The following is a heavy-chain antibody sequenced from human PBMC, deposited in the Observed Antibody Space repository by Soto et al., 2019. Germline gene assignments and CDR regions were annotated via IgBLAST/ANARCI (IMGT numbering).Heavy chain of an antibody. CDR3: AREGSRYCSGGSCYSDYYYGMDV. D-gene: IGHD2-15*01. CDR2: IWYDGSNK. Sequence: GGSLRLSCAASGFTFSSYGMHWVRQAPGKGLEWVAVIWYDGSNKYYADSVKGRFTISRDNSKNTLYLQMNSLRAEDTAVYYCAREGSRYCSGGSCYSDYYYGMDVWGQGTTVTVSS. CDR1: GFTFSSYG. V-gene: IGHV3-33*01. J-gene: IGHJ6*02.